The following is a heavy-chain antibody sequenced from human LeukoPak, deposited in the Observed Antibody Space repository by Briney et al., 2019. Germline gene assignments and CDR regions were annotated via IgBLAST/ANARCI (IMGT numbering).Heavy chain of an antibody. Sequence: PGGSLRLSCAASGFTFSSYAMSWVRQAPGKGLEWVSAISGSGGSTYYADSVKGRFTISRDNSKNTLYLQMNSLRAEDTAVYYCAKPVWQQLVRDAFDIWGQGTMVTVYS. V-gene: IGHV3-23*01. CDR2: ISGSGGST. CDR3: AKPVWQQLVRDAFDI. D-gene: IGHD6-13*01. J-gene: IGHJ3*02. CDR1: GFTFSSYA.